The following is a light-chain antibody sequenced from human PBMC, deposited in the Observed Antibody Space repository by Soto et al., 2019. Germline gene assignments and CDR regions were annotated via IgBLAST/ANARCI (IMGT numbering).Light chain of an antibody. J-gene: IGLJ3*02. CDR1: SSNIGADFG. V-gene: IGLV1-40*01. Sequence: QSVLTQPPSVSGAPGQTITIPCTGSSSNIGADFGVHWYQQLPGAAPKLVIFVNTNRPSGVPDRFSGSKSGTSASLAITGLQAEDEADYYCQSYDRSLSGWVFGTGTKLTVL. CDR2: VNT. CDR3: QSYDRSLSGWV.